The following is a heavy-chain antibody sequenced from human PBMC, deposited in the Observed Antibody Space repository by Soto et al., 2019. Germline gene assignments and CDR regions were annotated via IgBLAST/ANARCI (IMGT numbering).Heavy chain of an antibody. J-gene: IGHJ5*02. CDR3: ARDLEDDYRQNWFDP. CDR2: IYTTGTT. D-gene: IGHD4-4*01. CDR1: GDSLRRYD. V-gene: IGHV4-4*07. Sequence: PSETLSLCCAVFGDSLRRYDWSWIRPPAGKGLEWIGRIYTTGTTIYNPSLKSRLTMSLDTSKNQFSLKLSSVTAADTAVYYCARDLEDDYRQNWFDPWGQGTLVTGSS.